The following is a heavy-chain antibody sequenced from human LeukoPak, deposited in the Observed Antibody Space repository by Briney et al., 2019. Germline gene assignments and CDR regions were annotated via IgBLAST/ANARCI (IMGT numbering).Heavy chain of an antibody. CDR2: FDPEDGET. D-gene: IGHD2-21*02. Sequence: ASLKVSCKVSGYTLAELSMHSVRQAAGKRLEGMGGFDPEDGETIYAQKFQGRVTMTEDTSTDTAYMELSSLRSEDTAVYYCATLAYCGGDCYSGNWFDPWGQGTLVTVSS. J-gene: IGHJ5*02. V-gene: IGHV1-24*01. CDR3: ATLAYCGGDCYSGNWFDP. CDR1: GYTLAELS.